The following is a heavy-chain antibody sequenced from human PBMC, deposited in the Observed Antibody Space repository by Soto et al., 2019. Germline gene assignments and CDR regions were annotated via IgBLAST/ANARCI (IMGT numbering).Heavy chain of an antibody. Sequence: QVQLQESGPGLVKPSETLSLTCTVSGGSVSSGSYYWSWIRQPPGKGLEWIGYIYYSGSTNYNPSLKSRVTKSVDPSKNQFSLKLGSVTAADTAVYYCARVLLKYSSSSGTFDYWGQGTLVTVSP. D-gene: IGHD6-6*01. J-gene: IGHJ4*02. CDR1: GGSVSSGSYY. CDR2: IYYSGST. CDR3: ARVLLKYSSSSGTFDY. V-gene: IGHV4-61*01.